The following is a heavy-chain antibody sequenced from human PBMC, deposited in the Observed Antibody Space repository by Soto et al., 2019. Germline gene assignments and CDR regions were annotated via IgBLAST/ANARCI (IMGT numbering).Heavy chain of an antibody. CDR2: LNPSGGST. J-gene: IGHJ6*03. CDR3: ATSMITFGGVIVSGNGGYYMDV. D-gene: IGHD3-16*02. Sequence: GASVKVSCKASGYTFTNYHMHWVRQAPGQGLEWMGILNPSGGSTSYAQKFQGRVTMTRDTSASTAYMELSSLRSEDTAVYYCATSMITFGGVIVSGNGGYYMDVWGKGTTVTVSS. V-gene: IGHV1-46*01. CDR1: GYTFTNYH.